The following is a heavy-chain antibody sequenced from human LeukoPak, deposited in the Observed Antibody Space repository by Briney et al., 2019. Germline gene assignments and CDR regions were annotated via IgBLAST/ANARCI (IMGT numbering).Heavy chain of an antibody. CDR3: ARSFPYSSSAVDY. J-gene: IGHJ4*02. CDR2: ISSSNNYI. CDR1: GFTFSSYS. V-gene: IGHV3-21*01. Sequence: PGRSLRLSCAASGFTFSSYSMNWVRQAPEKGLEWVSFISSSNNYIYYADSVKGRFTISRDNAKNSLYLQMNSLRAEDTAVYYCARSFPYSSSAVDYWGQGTLVTVSS. D-gene: IGHD6-6*01.